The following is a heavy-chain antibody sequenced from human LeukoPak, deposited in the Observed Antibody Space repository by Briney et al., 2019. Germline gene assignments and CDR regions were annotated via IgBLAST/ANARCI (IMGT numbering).Heavy chain of an antibody. CDR1: GYTFTSYG. CDR2: VNGYNGNT. J-gene: IGHJ4*02. V-gene: IGHV1-18*01. Sequence: AAVKVSCKASGYTFTSYGISWVRQAPGQGLEWMGDVNGYNGNTNFAQTFQGRVTMTTDTATNTAYMDLRSLSSDDTAVYYCAREPQYRGSYYYAYWGQEPLVPVSS. CDR3: AREPQYRGSYYYAY. D-gene: IGHD1-26*01.